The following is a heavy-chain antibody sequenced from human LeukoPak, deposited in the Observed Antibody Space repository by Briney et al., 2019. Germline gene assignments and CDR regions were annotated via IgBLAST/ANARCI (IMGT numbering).Heavy chain of an antibody. J-gene: IGHJ5*02. Sequence: PSETLSLTCTVSGXSISSYYGSWIRQPPGKGLEWIGYIYYSGSTNYNPSLKSRVTISVDTSKNQFSLKLSSVTAADTAVYYCARARNYDFWSGYYTNWFDPWGQGTLVTVSS. V-gene: IGHV4-59*01. CDR1: GXSISSYY. D-gene: IGHD3-3*01. CDR2: IYYSGST. CDR3: ARARNYDFWSGYYTNWFDP.